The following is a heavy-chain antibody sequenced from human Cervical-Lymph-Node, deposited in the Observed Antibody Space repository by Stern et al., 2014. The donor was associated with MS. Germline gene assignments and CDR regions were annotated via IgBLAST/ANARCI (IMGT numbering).Heavy chain of an antibody. Sequence: VQLVESGGGLEQPGRSLRLSCAASGFTFGDYAMHWVRQAPGKGLEWVSCISWMRTSVAYVDSVRGRFTISRDSAKNSLFLQMNSLRAEDTALYYCVKETSPSYFYGMDAWGQGTTVIVSS. J-gene: IGHJ6*02. CDR2: ISWMRTSV. CDR1: GFTFGDYA. V-gene: IGHV3-9*01. CDR3: VKETSPSYFYGMDA. D-gene: IGHD2-21*01.